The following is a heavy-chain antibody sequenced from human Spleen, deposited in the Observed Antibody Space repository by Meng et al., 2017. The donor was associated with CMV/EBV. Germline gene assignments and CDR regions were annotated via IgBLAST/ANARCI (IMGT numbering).Heavy chain of an antibody. J-gene: IGHJ4*02. CDR1: GFPFSSCA. V-gene: IGHV3-23*01. CDR2: ISGSGGST. D-gene: IGHD5-24*01. CDR3: AKEDEMATIGGCDY. Sequence: GEPLKISCAASGFPFSSCAMSWVRQAPGKGLEWVSAISGSGGSTYYTDSVKGRFTISRDNSKNTLYRQMNSMRAEHTAVYYCAKEDEMATIGGCDYWGQGTVVTVSS.